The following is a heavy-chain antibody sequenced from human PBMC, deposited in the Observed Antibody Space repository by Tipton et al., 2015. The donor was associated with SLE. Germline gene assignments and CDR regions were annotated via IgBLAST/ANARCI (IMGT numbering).Heavy chain of an antibody. D-gene: IGHD6-19*01. CDR2: ISGSGGST. J-gene: IGHJ4*02. CDR1: GFTFSSYV. Sequence: SLRLSCAASGFTFSSYVMSWVRQAPGKGMEWVSAISGSGGSTYYADSVKDRFTISRDNSKNTLYLQMNGLRAEDTAVYYCAKDQRVAVAAYYFDYWGQGTLVTVAS. V-gene: IGHV3-23*01. CDR3: AKDQRVAVAAYYFDY.